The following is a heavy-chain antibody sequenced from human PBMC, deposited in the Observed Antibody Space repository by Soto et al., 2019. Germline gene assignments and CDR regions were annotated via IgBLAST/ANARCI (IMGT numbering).Heavy chain of an antibody. D-gene: IGHD6-6*01. CDR2: IHYSGST. CDR1: VDSISSYY. CDR3: ARGGLAARKGRWFDP. J-gene: IGHJ5*02. V-gene: IGHV4-59*01. Sequence: PSETLSLTCTVSVDSISSYYWGWIRQPPGKGLEWIGYIHYSGSTNYNPSLKSRVTISVDTPKNQFSLKVNSMTAADTAVYYCARGGLAARKGRWFDPWGQGTLVTVSS.